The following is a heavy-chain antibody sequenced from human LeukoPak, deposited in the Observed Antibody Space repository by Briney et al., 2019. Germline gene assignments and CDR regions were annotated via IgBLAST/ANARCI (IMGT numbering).Heavy chain of an antibody. D-gene: IGHD2-21*02. V-gene: IGHV4-4*07. J-gene: IGHJ4*02. CDR2: IYTSGST. CDR1: GGSISSYY. CDR3: ARRYVGRPNCGGDCPPSWD. Sequence: SETLSLTCTVSGGSISSYYWSWIRQPAGKGLEWIGRIYTSGSTNYNPSLKSRVTMSVDTSKNQFSLKLSSVTAADTAVYYCARRYVGRPNCGGDCPPSWDWGQGTLVTVSS.